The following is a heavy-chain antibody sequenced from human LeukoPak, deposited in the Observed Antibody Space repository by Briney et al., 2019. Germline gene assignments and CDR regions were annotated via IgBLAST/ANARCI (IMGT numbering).Heavy chain of an antibody. J-gene: IGHJ4*02. CDR3: ARVSYTQWLDY. D-gene: IGHD6-19*01. CDR2: IYSGGST. Sequence: ETLSLTCTVSGGSISSSSYYWGWIRQAPGKGLEWVSVIYSGGSTYYADSVKGRFTISRDNSKNTLYLQMNSLRAEDTAVYYCARVSYTQWLDYWGQGTLVTVSS. V-gene: IGHV3-53*01. CDR1: GGSISSSSYY.